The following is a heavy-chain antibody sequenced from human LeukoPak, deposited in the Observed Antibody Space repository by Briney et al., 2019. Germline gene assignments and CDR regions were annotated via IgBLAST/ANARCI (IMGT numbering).Heavy chain of an antibody. V-gene: IGHV3-74*01. CDR1: GFIFSTYW. J-gene: IGHJ3*02. CDR2: VNSDGSIT. CDR3: ARDVGDAFDI. Sequence: RGSLRHPRAASGFIFSTYWMHWVRQAPGKGLLWVSRVNSDGSITSYADSVKGRYTISRDNAKNTLYLQMNSLRAEDTAVYYCARDVGDAFDIWGQGTMVTVSS.